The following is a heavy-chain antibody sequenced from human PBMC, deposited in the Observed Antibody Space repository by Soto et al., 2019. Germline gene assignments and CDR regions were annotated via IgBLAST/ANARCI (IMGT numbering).Heavy chain of an antibody. V-gene: IGHV3-48*01. Sequence: PGGSLRLSCAASGFTFSPYSMNWVRQAPGKGLEWVAYLSSTSSTIYYADSVKGRFTISRDNSKNMLYLQLNSLRVEDTAVYYCARKGDVLTIDNWLDPWGQGTPVTVSS. CDR1: GFTFSPYS. CDR2: LSSTSSTI. CDR3: ARKGDVLTIDNWLDP. J-gene: IGHJ5*02. D-gene: IGHD3-9*01.